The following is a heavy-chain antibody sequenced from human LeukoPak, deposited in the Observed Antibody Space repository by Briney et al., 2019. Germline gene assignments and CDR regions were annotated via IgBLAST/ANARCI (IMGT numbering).Heavy chain of an antibody. CDR2: IYHSGST. D-gene: IGHD2/OR15-2a*01. CDR3: AREGSNRGNWFDP. V-gene: IGHV4-39*07. Sequence: SETLSLTCTVSGGSISSSSYYWGWIRQPPGKGLEWIGYIYHSGSTYYNPSLKSRVTISVDRSKNQFSLKLSSVTAADTAVYYCAREGSNRGNWFDPWGQGTLVTVSS. J-gene: IGHJ5*02. CDR1: GGSISSSSYY.